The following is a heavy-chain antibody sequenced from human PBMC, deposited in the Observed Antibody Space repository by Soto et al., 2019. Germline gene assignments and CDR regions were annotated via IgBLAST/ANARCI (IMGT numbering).Heavy chain of an antibody. D-gene: IGHD3-10*01. J-gene: IGHJ4*02. Sequence: EVQLVESGGGLIQPGGSLRLSCAVSGFTVSNNYMSWVRQAPGKGLEGVSVIYSGGYTAYGDSVKGRFTISRDNFRNSLSLQMNSLRAEDTAVYYCVRVVVPSPPSIFVYFDSWGQGTLVTVSS. CDR3: VRVVVPSPPSIFVYFDS. CDR2: IYSGGYT. CDR1: GFTVSNNY. V-gene: IGHV3-53*01.